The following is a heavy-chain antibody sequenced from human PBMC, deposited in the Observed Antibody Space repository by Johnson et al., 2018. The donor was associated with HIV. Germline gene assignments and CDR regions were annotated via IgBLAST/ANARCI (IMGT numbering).Heavy chain of an antibody. J-gene: IGHJ3*02. CDR1: GFKLYEYD. CDR2: INWSGGGT. D-gene: IGHD3-22*01. Sequence: VQLVESVGDVVRPGGSLRISCVASGFKLYEYDVSWVRQVPGKGLEWVSGINWSGGGTAYADSVKDRFTVSSDNAKNSLYLQMNSLRAEDTALYYCARGMYYYDTSGYLIRPRAFDSWGQGT. V-gene: IGHV3-20*04. CDR3: ARGMYYYDTSGYLIRPRAFDS.